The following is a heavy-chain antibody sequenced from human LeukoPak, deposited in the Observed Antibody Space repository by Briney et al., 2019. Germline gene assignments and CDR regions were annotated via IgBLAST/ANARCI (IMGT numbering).Heavy chain of an antibody. D-gene: IGHD3-3*01. J-gene: IGHJ6*03. V-gene: IGHV3-66*02. CDR1: GFTVSSNY. CDR3: ARATFWSGYQRDSWYMDV. CDR2: IYSGGST. Sequence: GGSLRLSCAASGFTVSSNYMTWVRQAPGKGLEWVSVIYSGGSTYYADSVKGRFTISRDNSENTLYLHMNSLRAEDTAVYYCARATFWSGYQRDSWYMDVWGKGTTVTASS.